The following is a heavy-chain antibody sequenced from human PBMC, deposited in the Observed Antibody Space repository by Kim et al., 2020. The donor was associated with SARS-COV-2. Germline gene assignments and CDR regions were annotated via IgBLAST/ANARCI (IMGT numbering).Heavy chain of an antibody. CDR1: GFTFSSYG. V-gene: IGHV3-30*03. Sequence: GGSLRLFCATSGFTFSSYGLHWVRQAPGEGLEWVAVISHDGKNIYYADSVKGRFTISKDNPRNTLYLQLNGLRGDDTAVYYCVRGIGNHYYGWDTWGQGT. CDR3: VRGIGNHYYGWDT. CDR2: ISHDGKNI. J-gene: IGHJ6*02. D-gene: IGHD1-26*01.